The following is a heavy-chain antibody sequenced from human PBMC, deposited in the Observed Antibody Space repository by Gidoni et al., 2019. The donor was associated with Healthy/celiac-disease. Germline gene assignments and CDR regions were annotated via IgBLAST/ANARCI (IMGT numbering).Heavy chain of an antibody. CDR2: IYYSGST. CDR1: VGSISSYY. CDR3: ARSEVLYWYFDL. J-gene: IGHJ2*01. V-gene: IGHV4-59*08. Sequence: QVHLQESGPGLVKPSETLSLTCTVSVGSISSYYWSWIRQPPGKGLEWIGYIYYSGSTNYNPSLKSRVTISVDTSKNQFSLKLSSVTAADTAVYYCARSEVLYWYFDLWGRGTLVTVSS.